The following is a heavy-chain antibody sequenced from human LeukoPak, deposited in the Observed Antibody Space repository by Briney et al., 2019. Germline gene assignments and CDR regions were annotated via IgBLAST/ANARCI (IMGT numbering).Heavy chain of an antibody. CDR1: GFAFSSHS. V-gene: IGHV3-48*04. Sequence: GGSLRLSCAASGFAFSSHSMNWVRQAPGKGLEWVSYISSSSITIYYADSVKGRITISRDNAKNSLYLQMNSLRAEDAAVYYCARGLPRYSYGYLYFDYWGQGTLVTVSS. J-gene: IGHJ4*02. D-gene: IGHD5-18*01. CDR2: ISSSSITI. CDR3: ARGLPRYSYGYLYFDY.